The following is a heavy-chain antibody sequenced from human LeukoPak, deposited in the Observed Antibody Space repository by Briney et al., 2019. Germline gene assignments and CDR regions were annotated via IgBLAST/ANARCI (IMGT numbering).Heavy chain of an antibody. Sequence: GESLKISCKGFGEGSGYIFTHFWIGWVRQVPGKGLEWMGIIYPGDSSTRYSPAFQGQVTMSADPRSNTAYLQWSHLEASDTAMYYCARQPRDGSRSRGYSFDYWGQGTLVTVSS. J-gene: IGHJ4*02. V-gene: IGHV5-51*01. D-gene: IGHD3-10*01. CDR2: IYPGDSST. CDR3: ARQPRDGSRSRGYSFDY. CDR1: GYIFTHFW.